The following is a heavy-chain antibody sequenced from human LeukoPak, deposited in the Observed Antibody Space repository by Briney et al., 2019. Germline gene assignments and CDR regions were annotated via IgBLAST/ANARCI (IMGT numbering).Heavy chain of an antibody. D-gene: IGHD5-12*01. V-gene: IGHV1-2*04. CDR3: ARGSRGYSGYDSLDAFDI. Sequence: ASVKVSCKASGYTFTSYDINWVRQATGQGLEWMGWINPNSGGTNYAQKFQGWVTMTRDTSISTAYMELSRLRSDDTAVYYCARGSRGYSGYDSLDAFDIWGQGTMVTVSS. CDR1: GYTFTSYD. J-gene: IGHJ3*02. CDR2: INPNSGGT.